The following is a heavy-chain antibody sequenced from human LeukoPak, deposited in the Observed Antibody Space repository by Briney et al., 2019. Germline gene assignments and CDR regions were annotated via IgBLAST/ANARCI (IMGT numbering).Heavy chain of an antibody. CDR2: ISSSGSTI. J-gene: IGHJ6*02. V-gene: IGHV3-48*03. Sequence: GGSLRLSCAASGFTFSSYEINWIRQAPGKGLEWVSYISSSGSTIHYADPVKGRFTISRDNAKNSLYLQMNGLRAEDTAVYYCARDRTPYYDNSGQLYYYYGMDVWGQGTTVTVSS. D-gene: IGHD3-22*01. CDR3: ARDRTPYYDNSGQLYYYYGMDV. CDR1: GFTFSSYE.